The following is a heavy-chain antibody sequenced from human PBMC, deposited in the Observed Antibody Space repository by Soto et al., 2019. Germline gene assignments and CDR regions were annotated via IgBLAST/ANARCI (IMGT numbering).Heavy chain of an antibody. V-gene: IGHV3-33*01. CDR3: AGFYVAAGAAPLEY. D-gene: IGHD1-26*01. J-gene: IGHJ4*02. Sequence: LRLSCAASGAIFSNFGMHWVRQAPGKGLEWVGIIWHDGSNKYYADSVEGRFTISRDNSKNTVYLQMNSLRGEDTGIYYCAGFYVAAGAAPLEYWGQGTLVTVSS. CDR2: IWHDGSNK. CDR1: GAIFSNFG.